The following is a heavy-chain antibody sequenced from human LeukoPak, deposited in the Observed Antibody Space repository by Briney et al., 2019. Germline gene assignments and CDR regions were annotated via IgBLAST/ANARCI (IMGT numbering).Heavy chain of an antibody. J-gene: IGHJ6*02. V-gene: IGHV3-23*01. CDR1: GFPFSSYA. CDR2: ISGSGGST. Sequence: GGSLNPSCAAPGFPFSSYAMGWVRKAQGKGLEWVSAISGSGGSTYYADSVKGRFTISRDNSKNTLYLQMNSLRAEDTAVYYCAKDRDYGGNLYYYYGMDVWGQGTTVTVSS. CDR3: AKDRDYGGNLYYYYGMDV. D-gene: IGHD4-23*01.